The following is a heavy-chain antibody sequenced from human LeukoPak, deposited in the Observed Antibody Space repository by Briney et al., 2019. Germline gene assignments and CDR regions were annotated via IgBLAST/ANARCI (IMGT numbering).Heavy chain of an antibody. J-gene: IGHJ4*02. CDR3: ATDTYNPADLFDY. V-gene: IGHV1-24*01. CDR2: FDPEDGET. D-gene: IGHD5-24*01. CDR1: GYTFTSYD. Sequence: ASVKVSCKASGYTFTSYDINWVRQATGQGLEWMGGFDPEDGETIYAQKFQGRVTMTEDTSTDTAYMELSSLRSEDTAVYFCATDTYNPADLFDYWGQGTLVTVSS.